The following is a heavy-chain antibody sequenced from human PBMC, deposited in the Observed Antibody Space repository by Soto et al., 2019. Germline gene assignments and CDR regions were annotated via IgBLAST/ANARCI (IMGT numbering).Heavy chain of an antibody. CDR1: GFTFSSYS. Sequence: EVQLVESGGGLVKPGVSLRLSCAASGFTFSSYSMNWVRQAPGKGLEWVSSISSSSSYIYYADSVKGRFTISRDNAKNSLYLQMNSLRAEDTAVYYCARVVVVPAAGIDYWGQGTLVTVAS. D-gene: IGHD2-2*01. J-gene: IGHJ4*02. CDR2: ISSSSSYI. V-gene: IGHV3-21*01. CDR3: ARVVVVPAAGIDY.